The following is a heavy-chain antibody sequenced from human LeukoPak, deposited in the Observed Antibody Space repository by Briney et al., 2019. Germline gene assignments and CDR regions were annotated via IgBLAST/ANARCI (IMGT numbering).Heavy chain of an antibody. V-gene: IGHV1-18*01. Sequence: GASLTLSCNASGYTFTSYGFSWMRQPPGQGLEWMGWINYYKSNKKHAQKLQGRVNMTTDTCTSTAYTELRSLRSDDTAVYYCARGWGYSSSLYRGRLNWFDPWGQGTLVTVSS. D-gene: IGHD6-13*01. J-gene: IGHJ5*02. CDR2: INYYKSNK. CDR1: GYTFTSYG. CDR3: ARGWGYSSSLYRGRLNWFDP.